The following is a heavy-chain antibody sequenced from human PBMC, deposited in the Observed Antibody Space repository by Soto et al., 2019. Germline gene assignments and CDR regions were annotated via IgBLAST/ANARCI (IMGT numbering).Heavy chain of an antibody. CDR2: TSAYNGNT. CDR3: ARRQWLVGGYYYGMDV. V-gene: IGHV1-18*01. CDR1: GYTFTSYG. Sequence: ASVKVSCKASGYTFTSYGISRVRQAPGQGLEWMGWTSAYNGNTNYAQKLQGRVTMTTDTSTSTAYIELRSLRSDDTAVYYCARRQWLVGGYYYGMDVWGQGTTVTVSS. D-gene: IGHD6-19*01. J-gene: IGHJ6*02.